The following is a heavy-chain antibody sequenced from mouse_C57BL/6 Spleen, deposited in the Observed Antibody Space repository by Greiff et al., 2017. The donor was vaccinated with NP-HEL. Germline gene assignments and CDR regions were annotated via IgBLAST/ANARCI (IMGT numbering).Heavy chain of an antibody. CDR1: GYTFTSYW. Sequence: QVQLQQPGAELVRPGSSVKLSCKASGYTFTSYWMHWVKQRPIQGLEWIGNIDPSDSETHYNQKFKDKATLTVDKSSSTAYMQLSSLTSEDSAVYYFARNYYGRDRGYFDVWGTGTTVTVSS. CDR3: ARNYYGRDRGYFDV. V-gene: IGHV1-52*01. J-gene: IGHJ1*03. D-gene: IGHD1-1*01. CDR2: IDPSDSET.